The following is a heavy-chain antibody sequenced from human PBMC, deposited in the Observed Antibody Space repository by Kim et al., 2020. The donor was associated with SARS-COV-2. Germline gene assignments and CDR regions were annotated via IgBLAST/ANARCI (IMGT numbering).Heavy chain of an antibody. CDR3: ARRPMVRGVIEYYFDY. CDR2: INHSGST. V-gene: IGHV4-34*01. J-gene: IGHJ4*01. Sequence: SETLSLTCAVYGGSFSGYYWSWIRQPPGKGLEWIGEINHSGSTNYNPSLKSRVTISVDTSKNQFSLKLSSVTAADTAVYYCARRPMVRGVIEYYFDYWG. CDR1: GGSFSGYY. D-gene: IGHD3-10*01.